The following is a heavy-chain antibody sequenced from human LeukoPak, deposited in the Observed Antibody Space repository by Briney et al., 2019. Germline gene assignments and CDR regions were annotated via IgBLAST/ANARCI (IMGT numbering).Heavy chain of an antibody. Sequence: ASVNVSCKASGYTFTGYYMHWVRQAPGQGLEWMGWINPNSGGTNYAQKFQGWVTMTRDTSISTAYMELSRLRSDDTAVYYCARGGPFGDYTYSDFDYWGQGTLVTVSS. J-gene: IGHJ4*02. V-gene: IGHV1-2*04. CDR1: GYTFTGYY. CDR2: INPNSGGT. D-gene: IGHD4-17*01. CDR3: ARGGPFGDYTYSDFDY.